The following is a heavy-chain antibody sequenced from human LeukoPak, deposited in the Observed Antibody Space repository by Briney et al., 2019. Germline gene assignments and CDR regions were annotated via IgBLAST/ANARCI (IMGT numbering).Heavy chain of an antibody. V-gene: IGHV3-23*01. J-gene: IGHJ4*02. CDR2: ISGSGGST. CDR3: AKRSTSTSGIAAAGGFDY. D-gene: IGHD6-13*01. CDR1: GFTFSSYS. Sequence: GGSLRLSCAASGFTFSSYSMSWVRQAPGKGLEWVSAISGSGGSTYYADSVKGRFTISRDNSKNTLYLQMNSLRAEDTAIYYCAKRSTSTSGIAAAGGFDYWGQGTLVTVSS.